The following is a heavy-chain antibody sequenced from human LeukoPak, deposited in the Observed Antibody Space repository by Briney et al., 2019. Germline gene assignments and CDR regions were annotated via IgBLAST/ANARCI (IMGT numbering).Heavy chain of an antibody. CDR3: ARGRGWEVLHWFDP. Sequence: GRSLRLSCVASGFTFSTYGMHWVRQSPGKGLEWVAVIWYDGSNKYYADSVKGRFTISRDNSKNTLYLQMSSLRAEDTAVYYCARGRGWEVLHWFDPWGQGTLVTVSS. J-gene: IGHJ5*02. CDR1: GFTFSTYG. D-gene: IGHD1-26*01. V-gene: IGHV3-33*01. CDR2: IWYDGSNK.